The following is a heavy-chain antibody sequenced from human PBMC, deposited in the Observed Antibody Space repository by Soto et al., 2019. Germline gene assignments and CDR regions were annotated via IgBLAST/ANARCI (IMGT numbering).Heavy chain of an antibody. V-gene: IGHV4-31*03. Sequence: PSETLSLTCTVSGGSISSGGYYWSWIRQHPGKGLEWIGYIYYSGSTYYNPSLKSRVTISVDTSKNQFSLKLSSVTAADTAVYYFARLTNYGDNIPAPYGMDVWGKETTVTVPS. CDR1: GGSISSGGYY. CDR3: ARLTNYGDNIPAPYGMDV. J-gene: IGHJ6*04. D-gene: IGHD4-17*01. CDR2: IYYSGST.